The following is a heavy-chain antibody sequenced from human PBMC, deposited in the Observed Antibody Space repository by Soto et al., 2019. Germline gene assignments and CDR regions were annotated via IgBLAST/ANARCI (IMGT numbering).Heavy chain of an antibody. CDR1: GFTFSSYG. J-gene: IGHJ5*02. V-gene: IGHV3-23*01. Sequence: GGSLRLSCAASGFTFSSYGMSWVRQAPGKGLEWVSAISGSGGSTYYAASVKGRFTITRDNSKNTLYLQMNTLRAEDMAVYCCAQSQGFDPWGQGTLVTVSS. CDR3: AQSQGFDP. CDR2: ISGSGGST.